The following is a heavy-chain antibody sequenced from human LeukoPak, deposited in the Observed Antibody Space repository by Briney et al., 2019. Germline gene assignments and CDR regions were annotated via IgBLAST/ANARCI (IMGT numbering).Heavy chain of an antibody. CDR3: ARAIVVVPAATSDYFDY. CDR1: GGSISGYY. CDR2: IFSSGST. D-gene: IGHD2-2*01. J-gene: IGHJ4*02. Sequence: SETLSLTCTVSGGSISGYYWSWIRQPPGKGLEWIGYIFSSGSTNYNLSLKSRVTISVDTSRNQFSLKLRSVTAADTAVYYCARAIVVVPAATSDYFDYWGQGTLVTVSS. V-gene: IGHV4-59*12.